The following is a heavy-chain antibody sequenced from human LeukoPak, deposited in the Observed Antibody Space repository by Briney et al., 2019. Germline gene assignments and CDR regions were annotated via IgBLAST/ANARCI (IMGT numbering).Heavy chain of an antibody. CDR3: ARDIIAVASSDH. V-gene: IGHV3-30-3*01. J-gene: IGHJ4*02. CDR1: GFTFNTYA. CDR2: ISYDGSQE. Sequence: GGSLRLSCAASGFTFNTYAMQGVRQAPGKGREWVAVISYDGSQENYGDSGKGRFTISRDNSKNTLYLQMNSLRTEDTAMYYCARDIIAVASSDHWGQGTLVTVSS. D-gene: IGHD6-19*01.